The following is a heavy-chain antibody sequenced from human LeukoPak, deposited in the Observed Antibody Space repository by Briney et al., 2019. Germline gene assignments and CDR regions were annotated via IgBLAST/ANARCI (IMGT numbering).Heavy chain of an antibody. CDR1: GDSVSSNSAS. J-gene: IGHJ4*02. Sequence: SQTLSLTCAISGDSVSSNSASWNWIRQSPSGGLEWLGRTSYRSKWYNDYAPSVKSRISINPDTSKNQFSLYLNSVTPEDTAVYYCARGCAQRLLPHFDSWGQGTLVTVSS. CDR3: ARGCAQRLLPHFDS. CDR2: TSYRSKWYN. V-gene: IGHV6-1*01. D-gene: IGHD2-15*01.